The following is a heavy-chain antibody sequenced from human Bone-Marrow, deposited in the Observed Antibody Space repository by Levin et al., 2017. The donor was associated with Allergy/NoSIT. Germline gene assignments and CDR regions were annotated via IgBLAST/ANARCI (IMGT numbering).Heavy chain of an antibody. Sequence: KPGGSLRLSCAASGFTFSSYSINWVRQAPGKGLEWVSSISGSGKHIYYPDSVRGRFTVSRDNGKNSLYLQMNSLRPEDTAVYYCAREFEGRAGFDPWGQGTVVTVSS. V-gene: IGHV3-21*01. CDR1: GFTFSSYS. CDR3: AREFEGRAGFDP. J-gene: IGHJ5*02. CDR2: ISGSGKHI.